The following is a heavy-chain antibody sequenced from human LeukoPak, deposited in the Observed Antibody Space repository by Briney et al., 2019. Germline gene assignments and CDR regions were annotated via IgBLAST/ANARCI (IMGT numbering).Heavy chain of an antibody. D-gene: IGHD3-22*01. V-gene: IGHV3-30-3*01. Sequence: GGSLRLSCAASGFTFGSYAMYWVRQAPGKGLEWVAVISYDGSNKYYADSVKGRFTISRDNSKNALYLQMNSLRAEDTAVYYCARDSSGYYYYYYGVDVWGQGTTVTVSS. J-gene: IGHJ6*02. CDR3: ARDSSGYYYYYYGVDV. CDR1: GFTFGSYA. CDR2: ISYDGSNK.